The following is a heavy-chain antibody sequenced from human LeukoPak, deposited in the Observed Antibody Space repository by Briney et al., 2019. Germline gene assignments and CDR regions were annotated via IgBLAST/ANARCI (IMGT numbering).Heavy chain of an antibody. CDR1: GFTFSSYA. J-gene: IGHJ4*02. CDR3: AKDRPNYYGSNGHYYKLNGDC. CDR2: ITSSGAAT. Sequence: QPGGSLRLSCAASGFTFSSYAMSWVRQAPGKGLEWVSSITSSGAATYYADSVKGRFTTSRDNSDNTLYLQMNSLRAEDTAVYYCAKDRPNYYGSNGHYYKLNGDCWGQGTLVTVSS. V-gene: IGHV3-23*01. D-gene: IGHD3-22*01.